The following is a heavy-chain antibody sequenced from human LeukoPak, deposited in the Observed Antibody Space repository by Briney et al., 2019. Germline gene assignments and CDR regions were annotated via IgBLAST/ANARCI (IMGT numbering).Heavy chain of an antibody. CDR1: GFTFNSYW. CDR2: IKEDGSEK. CDR3: ARVGSGYALDC. J-gene: IGHJ4*02. V-gene: IGHV3-7*01. D-gene: IGHD5-12*01. Sequence: AGGSLRLSCAASGFTFNSYWMTWVRQAPGKGLASVANIKEDGSEKYYVDSMKGRFTISRDNAKNSLYLQMNSLRAEDTAVYYCARVGSGYALDCWGQGTLVTVSS.